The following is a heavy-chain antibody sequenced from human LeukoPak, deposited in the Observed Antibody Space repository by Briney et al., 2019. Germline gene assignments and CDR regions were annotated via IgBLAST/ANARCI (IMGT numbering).Heavy chain of an antibody. Sequence: SVKVSCKASGGTFSTYGINWVRQAPGQGLEWMGRIVPILGLANYAQKFQGRVTITSDKSTSTAYMELSSLRSEDTAVYYCAFSYCSGTSCYAIDYWGQGTLVTVSS. CDR3: AFSYCSGTSCYAIDY. J-gene: IGHJ4*02. CDR1: GGTFSTYG. CDR2: IVPILGLA. D-gene: IGHD2-2*01. V-gene: IGHV1-69*04.